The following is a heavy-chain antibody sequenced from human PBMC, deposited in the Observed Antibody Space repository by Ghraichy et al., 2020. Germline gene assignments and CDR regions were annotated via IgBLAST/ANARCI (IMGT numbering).Heavy chain of an antibody. CDR1: GGYFSGYY. Sequence: SETLSLTCAVYGGYFSGYYWSWIRQPPGKGLEWIGEINHSGSTNYNPSLKSQVTISVDTSKNQFSLKLSSVTAADTAVYYCAREGDYCSSTSCYSSEMDVWGQGTTVTVSS. CDR2: INHSGST. V-gene: IGHV4-34*01. J-gene: IGHJ6*02. D-gene: IGHD2-2*01. CDR3: AREGDYCSSTSCYSSEMDV.